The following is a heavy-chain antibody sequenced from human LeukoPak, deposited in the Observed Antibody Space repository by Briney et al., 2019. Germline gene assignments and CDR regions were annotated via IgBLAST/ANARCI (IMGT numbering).Heavy chain of an antibody. CDR2: ISGSGSGGST. J-gene: IGHJ4*02. V-gene: IGHV3-23*01. CDR1: GFTFSSSA. Sequence: GGSLRLSCAASGFTFSSSAMSWVRQAPGKGLEWVSNISGSGSGGSTYYADSVRGRFTISRDSSKNTLYLQMNSLRAEDTAVYYCAKSGYNRFDYWGQGTLVTVSS. CDR3: AKSGYNRFDY. D-gene: IGHD5-24*01.